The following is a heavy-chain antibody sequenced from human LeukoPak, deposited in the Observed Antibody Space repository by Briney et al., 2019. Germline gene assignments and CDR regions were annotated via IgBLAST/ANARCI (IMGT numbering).Heavy chain of an antibody. CDR3: AKDRSLDSSGYNYYYYMDV. CDR2: IKHDGGEK. D-gene: IGHD3-22*01. V-gene: IGHV3-7*01. Sequence: GGSLRLSCAASGFTFSNYWMSWVRQAPGKGLEWVANIKHDGGEKYYVDSVKGRFAISRDSAKNSLYLQMNSLRVEDTAVYYCAKDRSLDSSGYNYYYYMDVWGKGTTVTVSS. J-gene: IGHJ6*03. CDR1: GFTFSNYW.